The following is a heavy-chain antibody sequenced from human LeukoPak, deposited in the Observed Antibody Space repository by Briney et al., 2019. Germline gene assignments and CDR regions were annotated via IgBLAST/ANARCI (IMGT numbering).Heavy chain of an antibody. CDR2: ISGSGGST. V-gene: IGHV3-23*01. J-gene: IGHJ4*02. D-gene: IGHD3-10*01. CDR3: AKDSPPGYYYGSGSYGAPDY. CDR1: GFTFSSYG. Sequence: PGGSLRLSCAASGFTFSSYGMSWVRQAPGKGLEWVSAISGSGGSTYYADSVKGRFTISRDNSKNTLYLQMNSLRAEDTAVYYCAKDSPPGYYYGSGSYGAPDYWGQGTLVTVSS.